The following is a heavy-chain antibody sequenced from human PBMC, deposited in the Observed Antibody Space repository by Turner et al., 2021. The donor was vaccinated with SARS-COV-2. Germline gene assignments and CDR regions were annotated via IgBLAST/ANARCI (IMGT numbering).Heavy chain of an antibody. CDR2: IKHDGSET. Sequence: EVQLVESGGGLVQPGGSLRLSCEVSGFTFRSYWMGWVRKAPGKGLEWVANIKHDGSETYSVDSVKGRFSISRDNAKKSLSLQMNSLRAEDTAVYYCARSGHDFWSGYYTPGEYSGMDVWGQGTTVTVSS. CDR3: ARSGHDFWSGYYTPGEYSGMDV. V-gene: IGHV3-7*01. J-gene: IGHJ6*02. CDR1: GFTFRSYW. D-gene: IGHD3-3*01.